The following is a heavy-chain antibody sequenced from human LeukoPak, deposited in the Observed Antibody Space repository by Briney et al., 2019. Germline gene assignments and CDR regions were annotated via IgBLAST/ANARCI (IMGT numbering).Heavy chain of an antibody. CDR2: IYYRWCT. D-gene: IGHD6-13*01. J-gene: IGHJ4*02. Sequence: SETLSLTCTVSGGSISSYYWSWVRQPPAKGLEGMGYIYYRWCTNYNPALTSRVTISVDTSKNQFSLKLSSVTAADPGVYYFSRARYSSSWYGGYMAFDYWGERTLVTLSS. CDR1: GGSISSYY. CDR3: SRARYSSSWYGGYMAFDY. V-gene: IGHV4-59*01.